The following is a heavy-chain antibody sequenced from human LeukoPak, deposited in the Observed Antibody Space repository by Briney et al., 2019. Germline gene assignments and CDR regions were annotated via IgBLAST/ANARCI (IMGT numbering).Heavy chain of an antibody. Sequence: QTGGSLRLSCAASGFTVSSNYMSWVRQAPGKGLEWVSVIYSGGSTYYADSVKGRFTISRDNSKNTLSLQMNSLRAEDTAVYYCARSVDTAMVTPDYWGQGTLVTVSS. J-gene: IGHJ4*02. D-gene: IGHD5-18*01. CDR3: ARSVDTAMVTPDY. CDR1: GFTVSSNY. V-gene: IGHV3-53*05. CDR2: IYSGGST.